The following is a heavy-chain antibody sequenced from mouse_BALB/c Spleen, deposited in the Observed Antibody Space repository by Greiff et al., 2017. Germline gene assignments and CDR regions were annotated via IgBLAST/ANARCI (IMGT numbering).Heavy chain of an antibody. CDR2: ISSGSSTI. Sequence: EVQGVESGGGLVQPGGSRKLSCAASGFTFSSFGMHWVRQAPEKGLEWVAYISSGSSTIYYADTVKGRFTISRDNPKNTLFLQMTSLRSEDTAMYYCARWGSYYAMDYWGQGTSVTVSS. CDR1: GFTFSSFG. CDR3: ARWGSYYAMDY. V-gene: IGHV5-17*02. J-gene: IGHJ4*01.